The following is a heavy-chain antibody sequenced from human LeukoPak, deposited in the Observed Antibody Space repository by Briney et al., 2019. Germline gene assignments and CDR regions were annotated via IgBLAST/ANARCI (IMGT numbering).Heavy chain of an antibody. J-gene: IGHJ4*02. CDR2: IQYDGSNK. CDR1: GFTFSSYA. D-gene: IGHD3-10*01. Sequence: PGGSLRLSCAASGFTFSSYAMSWVRQAPGKGPEWVTFIQYDGSNKYYADSVKGRFTVSRDNSKNMVYLQMNSLRTEDTARYYCARSFTMVRAYDYWGQGTLVTVSS. V-gene: IGHV3-30*04. CDR3: ARSFTMVRAYDY.